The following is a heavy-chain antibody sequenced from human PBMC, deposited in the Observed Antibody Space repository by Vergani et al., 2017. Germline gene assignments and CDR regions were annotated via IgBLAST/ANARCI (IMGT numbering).Heavy chain of an antibody. CDR1: SFKLGDYG. V-gene: IGHV3-30*03. CDR3: ARGSLSSDAFDI. CDR2: LLFDGSNK. Sequence: QVQLVESGGGVVQPGRSLRLSCTPSSFKLGDYGMHWVRQAPGRGLEWVSFLLFDGSNKKYADSVKGRFTISRDNSKNTLYLEMNNLKTEDTAVYYCARGSLSSDAFDIWGHGTVVTVS. J-gene: IGHJ3*02.